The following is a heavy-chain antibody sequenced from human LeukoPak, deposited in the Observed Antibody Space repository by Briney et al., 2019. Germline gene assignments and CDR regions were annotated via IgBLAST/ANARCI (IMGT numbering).Heavy chain of an antibody. CDR2: INQDGSEK. CDR3: PRSPLYGMDV. Sequence: GGSLRLSCVGSGFTFSNYWMTWDRQAPGKGLEWVANINQDGSEKYYGDSVKGRFTISRDNAKNSLYLQMNSLRVEDTAVYYCPRSPLYGMDVWGQGTTVTVAS. CDR1: GFTFSNYW. V-gene: IGHV3-7*01. J-gene: IGHJ6*02.